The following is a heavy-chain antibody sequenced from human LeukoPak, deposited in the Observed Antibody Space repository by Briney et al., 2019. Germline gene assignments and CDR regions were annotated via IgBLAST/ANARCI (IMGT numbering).Heavy chain of an antibody. CDR2: IIPIFGTA. D-gene: IGHD4-17*01. CDR3: AIDYGDYGGWFDP. J-gene: IGHJ5*02. V-gene: IGHV1-69*13. Sequence: SVKVSRKASGGTFSSYAISWVRQAPGQGLEWMGGIIPIFGTANYAQKFQGRVTITADESTSTAYMELSSLRSEDTAVYYCAIDYGDYGGWFDPWGQGTLVTVSS. CDR1: GGTFSSYA.